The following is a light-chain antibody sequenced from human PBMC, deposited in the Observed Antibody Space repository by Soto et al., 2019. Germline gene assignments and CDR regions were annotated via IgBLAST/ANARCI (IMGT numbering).Light chain of an antibody. J-gene: IGKJ1*01. CDR3: QQSYSTPRT. V-gene: IGKV1-39*01. CDR2: AAS. CDR1: QSISSY. Sequence: DIKMTQSPAALSASVGDRVTITCRASQSISSYLNWYQQKPGKAPKLLIYAASSLQSGFPSRFSGSGSGTDFTLTISSLQPEDFATYYCQQSYSTPRTFGQGTKVDIK.